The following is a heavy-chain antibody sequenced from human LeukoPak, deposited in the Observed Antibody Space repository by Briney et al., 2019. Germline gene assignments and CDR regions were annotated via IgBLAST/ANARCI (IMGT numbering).Heavy chain of an antibody. Sequence: GGSLRLSCAASGFTFSSYAMSWVRQAPGKGLEWASAISGSGGSTYYADSVKGRFTISRDNSKNTLYLQMNSLRAEDTAVYYCAKAPIVGATPYYFDYWGQGTLVTVSS. V-gene: IGHV3-23*01. D-gene: IGHD1-26*01. CDR2: ISGSGGST. CDR1: GFTFSSYA. J-gene: IGHJ4*02. CDR3: AKAPIVGATPYYFDY.